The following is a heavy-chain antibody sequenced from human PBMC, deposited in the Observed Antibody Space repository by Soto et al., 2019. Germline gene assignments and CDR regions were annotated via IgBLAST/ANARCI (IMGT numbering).Heavy chain of an antibody. V-gene: IGHV3-21*01. CDR2: ISSSSSYI. CDR1: GFTFSSYS. J-gene: IGHJ4*02. D-gene: IGHD6-13*01. Sequence: EVQLVESGGGLVKPGGSLRLSCAASGFTFSSYSMNWVRQAPGKGLEWVSSISSSSSYIYYADSVKGRFTISRDNAKNSLYLQMNSLRAEDTAVYYCARDRGVQRIAAADPFDYWGQGTLVTVSS. CDR3: ARDRGVQRIAAADPFDY.